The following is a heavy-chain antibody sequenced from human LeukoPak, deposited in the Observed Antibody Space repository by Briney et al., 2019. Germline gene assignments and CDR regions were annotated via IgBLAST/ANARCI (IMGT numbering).Heavy chain of an antibody. CDR3: ARGGDFWSGYSRGYYMDV. J-gene: IGHJ6*03. CDR1: GFTFSSFV. D-gene: IGHD3-3*01. CDR2: ISGSGGST. V-gene: IGHV3-23*01. Sequence: PGGPLRLSCAASGFTFSSFVMTWVPQAPGKGLEWVSAISGSGGSTYYADSVKGRFTISRDNSKNTLYLQMNSLRAEDTAVYYCARGGDFWSGYSRGYYMDVWGKGTTVTVSS.